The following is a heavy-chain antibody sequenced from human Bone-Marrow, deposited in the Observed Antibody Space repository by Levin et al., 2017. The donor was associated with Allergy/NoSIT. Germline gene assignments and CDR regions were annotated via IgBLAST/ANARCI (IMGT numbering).Heavy chain of an antibody. CDR1: GFTFITYA. V-gene: IGHV3-30*03. Sequence: SCAASGFTFITYAIHWVRQAPGKGLEWVAGVSFDGSNKYYADSVKGRFTISRDNSKNTLFLQMNSLRAEDTAVYYFSRSLHYYYFAMDVWGQGTTVTVSS. J-gene: IGHJ6*02. CDR2: VSFDGSNK. CDR3: SRSLHYYYFAMDV.